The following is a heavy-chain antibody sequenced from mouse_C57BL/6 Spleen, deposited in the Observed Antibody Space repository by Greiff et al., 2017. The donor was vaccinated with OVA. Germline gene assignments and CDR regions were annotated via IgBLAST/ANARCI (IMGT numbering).Heavy chain of an antibody. CDR1: GYTFTSYW. V-gene: IGHV1-52*01. D-gene: IGHD2-4*01. CDR2: IDPSDSET. J-gene: IGHJ2*01. Sequence: VQLQQPGAELVRPGSSVKLSCKASGYTFTSYWMHWVKQRPIQGLEWIGNIDPSDSETHYNQKFKDKATLTVDKSSSTAYMQLSSLTSEDSAVYYCARRGDYTYYFDYWGQGTTLTVSS. CDR3: ARRGDYTYYFDY.